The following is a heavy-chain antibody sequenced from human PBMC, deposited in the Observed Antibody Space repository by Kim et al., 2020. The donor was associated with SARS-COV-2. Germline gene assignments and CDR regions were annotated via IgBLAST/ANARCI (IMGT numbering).Heavy chain of an antibody. J-gene: IGHJ5*01. CDR2: IYYSGST. CDR1: GGSISSYY. CDR3: TRGSGWFGY. D-gene: IGHD6-19*01. V-gene: IGHV4-59*01. Sequence: SETLSLTCTVSGGSISSYYWSWIRQPPGKGPEWIGNIYYSGSTNYNPSLKSRVTISVDTPKNQFSLKLSSVTAADTAVYYCTRGSGWFGYWGQGALVTVS.